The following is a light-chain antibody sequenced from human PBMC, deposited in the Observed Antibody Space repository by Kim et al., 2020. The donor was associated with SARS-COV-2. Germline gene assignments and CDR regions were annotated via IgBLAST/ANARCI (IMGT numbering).Light chain of an antibody. CDR1: QDITNY. CDR2: AAV. CDR3: LQHKNFPQT. Sequence: SASIGDRVTITCQASQDITNYLGWFQQKPGKVPKRLMYAAVSLESGVPSRFSGSGSGTEFTLTISSLQPEDIATYYCLQHKNFPQTFGQGTKLEI. V-gene: IGKV1-17*03. J-gene: IGKJ2*01.